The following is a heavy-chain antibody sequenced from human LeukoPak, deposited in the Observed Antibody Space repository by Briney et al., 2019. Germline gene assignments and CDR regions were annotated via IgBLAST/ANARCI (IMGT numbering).Heavy chain of an antibody. CDR2: LIPIFGTA. CDR1: GSTFSSYA. V-gene: IGHV1-69*13. D-gene: IGHD6-6*01. J-gene: IGHJ4*02. CDR3: ARGRYWSSSSNFFW. Sequence: SGKVSCKASGSTFSSYAISWVREAPGQGLEWVGGLIPIFGTANYAQNFQGRVTIPADESTSTAYMELSSPRSEDTAVYYCARGRYWSSSSNFFWWGQGTLVTVAS.